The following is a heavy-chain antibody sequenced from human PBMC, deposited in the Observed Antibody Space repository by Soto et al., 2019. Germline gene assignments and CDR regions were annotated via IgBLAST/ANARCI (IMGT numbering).Heavy chain of an antibody. D-gene: IGHD4-17*01. CDR3: ARAHYGDYGYGMDV. J-gene: IGHJ6*02. CDR2: IYHSGYT. V-gene: IGHV4-30-2*01. Sequence: QLQLQESGSGLVKPSQTLSLTSAVSGGSISSGGYSWSWIRQPPGKGLEWIGYIYHSGYTYYNPSLKSGGTISVDRSKNQFSLKLSSVTAADTAVYYCARAHYGDYGYGMDVWGQGTTVTVSS. CDR1: GGSISSGGYS.